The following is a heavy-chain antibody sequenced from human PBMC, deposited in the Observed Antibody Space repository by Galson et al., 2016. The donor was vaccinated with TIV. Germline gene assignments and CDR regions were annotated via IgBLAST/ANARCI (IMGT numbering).Heavy chain of an antibody. Sequence: SVKVSCKASGDTFNSYGIAWVRQAPGQGPEWMGGIIPMIGTPKYAQKFQGRVTITADKSTSTAYMELSSLRSEDTARYYCARVVLAYSNYDGYYHGMDVWGQGTTVTVSS. CDR2: IIPMIGTP. CDR1: GDTFNSYG. CDR3: ARVVLAYSNYDGYYHGMDV. V-gene: IGHV1-69*06. D-gene: IGHD4-11*01. J-gene: IGHJ6*02.